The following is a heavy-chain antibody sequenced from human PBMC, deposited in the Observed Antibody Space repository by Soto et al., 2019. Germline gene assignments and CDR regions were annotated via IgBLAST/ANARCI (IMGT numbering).Heavy chain of an antibody. CDR1: GYTFTSYA. Sequence: QVPLVQSGAEVKKPGASVKVSCKASGYTFTSYAMHWVRQAPGQRLEWMGWINAGNGNTKYSQKFQGRVTITRDTSASTAYMELSSLRSEDTAVYYCARHRGKERCDGMDVWGQGTTVTVSS. CDR3: ARHRGKERCDGMDV. D-gene: IGHD1-1*01. V-gene: IGHV1-3*01. CDR2: INAGNGNT. J-gene: IGHJ6*02.